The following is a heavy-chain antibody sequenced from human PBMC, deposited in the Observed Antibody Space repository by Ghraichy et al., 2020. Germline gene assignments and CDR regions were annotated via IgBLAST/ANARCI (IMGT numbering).Heavy chain of an antibody. D-gene: IGHD6-6*01. CDR3: ATQRRIIAARPGDFDY. CDR1: GGSISSSSYY. V-gene: IGHV4-39*01. Sequence: SQTLSLTCTVSGGSISSSSYYWGWIRQPPGKGLEWIGSIYYSGSTYYNPSLKSRVTISVDTSKNQFSLKLSSVTAADTAVYYCATQRRIIAARPGDFDYWGQGTLVTVSS. J-gene: IGHJ4*02. CDR2: IYYSGST.